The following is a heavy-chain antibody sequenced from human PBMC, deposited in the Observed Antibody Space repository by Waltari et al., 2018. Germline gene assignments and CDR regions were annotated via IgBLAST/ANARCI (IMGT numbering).Heavy chain of an antibody. CDR1: GGSISSSSYY. Sequence: QLQLQESGPGLVKPSETLSLTCTVSGGSISSSSYYWGWIRQPPGKGLEWIGSIYYSGSTYYNPSLKSRVTISVDTSKNQFSLKLSSVTAADTAVYYCARQRIAVAGTGAFDIWGQGTMVTVSS. CDR3: ARQRIAVAGTGAFDI. J-gene: IGHJ3*02. V-gene: IGHV4-39*01. D-gene: IGHD6-19*01. CDR2: IYYSGST.